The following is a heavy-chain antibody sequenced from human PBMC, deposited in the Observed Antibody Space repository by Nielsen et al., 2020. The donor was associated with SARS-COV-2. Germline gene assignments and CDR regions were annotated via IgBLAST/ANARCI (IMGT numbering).Heavy chain of an antibody. J-gene: IGHJ4*02. V-gene: IGHV3-30-3*01. D-gene: IGHD6-6*01. Sequence: GESLKISCAASGFTFSSYAMHWVRQAPGKGLEWVAVISYDGSNKYYADSVKGRFTISRDNSKNTLYLQMNSLRAEDTAVYYCARGLSIAARPDLDYWGQGTLVTVSS. CDR3: ARGLSIAARPDLDY. CDR2: ISYDGSNK. CDR1: GFTFSSYA.